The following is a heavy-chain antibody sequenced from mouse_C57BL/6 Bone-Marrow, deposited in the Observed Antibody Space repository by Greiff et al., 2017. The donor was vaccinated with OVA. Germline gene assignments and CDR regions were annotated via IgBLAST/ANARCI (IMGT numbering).Heavy chain of an antibody. CDR1: GYAFTNYL. J-gene: IGHJ1*03. D-gene: IGHD1-1*01. CDR2: INPGSGGT. CDR3: AITTVVASYWYFDV. V-gene: IGHV1-54*01. Sequence: QVQLQQSGAELVRPGTSVKVSCKASGYAFTNYLIEWVKQRPGQGLEWIGVINPGSGGTNYNEKFKGKATLTADKSSSTAYMQLSSLTSEDSAVYFCAITTVVASYWYFDVWGTGTTVTVSS.